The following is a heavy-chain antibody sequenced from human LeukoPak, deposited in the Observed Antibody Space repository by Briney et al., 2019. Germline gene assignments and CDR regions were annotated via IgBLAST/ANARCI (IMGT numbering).Heavy chain of an antibody. Sequence: SGGSLRLSCAASGFAFNTYSMNWVRQAPGKGLEWVSYISSSSSTIYYADSVKGRFTISRDNAKNSLYLQMNSLRAEDTAVYYCARVGYYSRLGGNYWYFDLWGRGTLVTVSS. CDR3: ARVGYYSRLGGNYWYFDL. J-gene: IGHJ2*01. CDR2: ISSSSSTI. CDR1: GFAFNTYS. D-gene: IGHD3-22*01. V-gene: IGHV3-48*01.